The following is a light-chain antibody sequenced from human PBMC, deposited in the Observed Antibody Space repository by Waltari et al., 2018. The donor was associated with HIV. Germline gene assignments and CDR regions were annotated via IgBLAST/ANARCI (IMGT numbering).Light chain of an antibody. CDR3: CSYAGTWL. CDR2: DVT. CDR1: SSDVGGYNS. J-gene: IGLJ3*02. Sequence: QSALTQPHPVSGSPGQSVTLSCTGTSSDVGGYNSVSWYQRHPGKAPKLMIYDVTKRPSGVPDRFSGSKSGNTASLTISGLQAEDDAEYYCCSYAGTWLFGGGTKLTVL. V-gene: IGLV2-11*01.